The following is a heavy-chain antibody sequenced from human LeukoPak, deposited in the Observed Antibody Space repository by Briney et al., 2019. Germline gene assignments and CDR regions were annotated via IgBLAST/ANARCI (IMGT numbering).Heavy chain of an antibody. Sequence: GGSLRLSCAASGFTFNSYWMSWVRQAPGKGLEWVANIKQDVNEKYYVDSVKGRFTISRDNAKNSLYLQMNSLRAEDTAVYYCARVLTGSNRQLDYWGQGTLVTVSS. D-gene: IGHD3-9*01. CDR1: GFTFNSYW. CDR3: ARVLTGSNRQLDY. J-gene: IGHJ4*02. V-gene: IGHV3-7*04. CDR2: IKQDVNEK.